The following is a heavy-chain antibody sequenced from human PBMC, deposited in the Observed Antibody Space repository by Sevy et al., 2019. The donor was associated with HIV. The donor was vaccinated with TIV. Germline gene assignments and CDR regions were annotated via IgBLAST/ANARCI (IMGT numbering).Heavy chain of an antibody. Sequence: GGSLRLSCEASGFSFSRYGMHWVRQVAGKGLEWVAVISFDGDNKYYSDSVRGRFAISRDNSENTLHLQMNNLRLDDTAVYYCAKGLSSIFPYGMDVWGQGTTVTVSS. D-gene: IGHD3-3*01. CDR1: GFSFSRYG. CDR3: AKGLSSIFPYGMDV. J-gene: IGHJ6*02. CDR2: ISFDGDNK. V-gene: IGHV3-30*18.